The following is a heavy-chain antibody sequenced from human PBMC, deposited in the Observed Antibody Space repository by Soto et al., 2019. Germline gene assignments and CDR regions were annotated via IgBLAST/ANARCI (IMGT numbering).Heavy chain of an antibody. CDR3: AKDRRGVMDV. Sequence: PGGSLRLSCAASGFTFSNYDTSWVRQAPGKGLEWVSAVSESGRSTYYADSVKGHFTISRDNSKNTLYLQMNSLRAEDTAIYFCAKDRRGVMDVWGQGTPVTVSS. CDR2: VSESGRST. D-gene: IGHD3-10*01. CDR1: GFTFSNYD. V-gene: IGHV3-23*01. J-gene: IGHJ6*02.